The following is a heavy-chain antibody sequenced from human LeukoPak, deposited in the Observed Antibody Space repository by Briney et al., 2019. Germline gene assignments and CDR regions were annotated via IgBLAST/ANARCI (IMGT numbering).Heavy chain of an antibody. CDR2: ISSSGSTI. Sequence: GGSLRLSCAASGFTFSSYSMDWVRQAPGKGLEWVSYISSSGSTIYYADSVKGRFTISRDNAKNSLYLQMNSLRAEDTAVYYCARTDRHSGDAFDIWGHGTKVTVSS. CDR1: GFTFSSYS. D-gene: IGHD2-21*01. J-gene: IGHJ3*02. V-gene: IGHV3-48*01. CDR3: ARTDRHSGDAFDI.